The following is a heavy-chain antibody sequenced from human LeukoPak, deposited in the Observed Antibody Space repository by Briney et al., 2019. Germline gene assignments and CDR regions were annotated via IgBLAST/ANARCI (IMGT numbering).Heavy chain of an antibody. Sequence: ASVKVSCKASGYTLTSYYLHWVRQAPGQGLEWMAIINPSGDTTSHAQKFQGRVTMTRDTSASTVYMELSSLRSEDTAVYYCASVYKNGMDVWGQETTVTVSS. CDR2: INPSGDTT. V-gene: IGHV1-46*01. D-gene: IGHD5-24*01. CDR3: ASVYKNGMDV. J-gene: IGHJ6*02. CDR1: GYTLTSYY.